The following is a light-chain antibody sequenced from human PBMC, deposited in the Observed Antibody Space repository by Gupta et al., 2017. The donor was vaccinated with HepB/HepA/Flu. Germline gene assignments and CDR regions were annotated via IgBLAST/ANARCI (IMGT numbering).Light chain of an antibody. J-gene: IGLJ2*01. V-gene: IGLV1-44*01. CDR3: AAWDDSLNGPV. CDR2: GNN. CDR1: SSNIGGNP. Sequence: QSVLTQPPSASGTPGQRVTISCSGSSSNIGGNPVSWYQQLPGTAPKLLITGNNQRPSGVPDRFSGSKFGTSASLAVSGLQSEDEADYYCAAWDDSLNGPVFGGGTKLTVL.